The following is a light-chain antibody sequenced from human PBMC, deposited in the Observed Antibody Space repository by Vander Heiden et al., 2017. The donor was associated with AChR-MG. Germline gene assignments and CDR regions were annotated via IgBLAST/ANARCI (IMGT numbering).Light chain of an antibody. CDR2: QDS. V-gene: IGLV3-1*01. CDR3: QAWDSSTVV. Sequence: SYELPQPPSVSVSPGQTACITCAGDKLGDKYACWYQQKPGQSPVLVIYQDSKRPSGIPDRFSGSNSGNTATLTISGTQAMDEADYYCQAWDSSTVVFGGGTKLTVL. J-gene: IGLJ2*01. CDR1: KLGDKY.